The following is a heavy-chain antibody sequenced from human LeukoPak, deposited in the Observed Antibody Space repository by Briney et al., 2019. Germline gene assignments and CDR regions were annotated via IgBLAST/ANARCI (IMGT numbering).Heavy chain of an antibody. CDR2: ISGSGGST. D-gene: IGHD3-10*01. CDR3: ARGPNYASGSYDNEVFDY. V-gene: IGHV3-23*01. CDR1: GFTFSSYG. J-gene: IGHJ4*02. Sequence: DPGGSLRLSCAAFGFTFSSYGMSWVRQAPGKGLEWVSAISGSGGSTYHADSVEGPFHISRDNSKNTLYLQMNSLKAEDTAVYYCARGPNYASGSYDNEVFDYWGQGTLVTVSS.